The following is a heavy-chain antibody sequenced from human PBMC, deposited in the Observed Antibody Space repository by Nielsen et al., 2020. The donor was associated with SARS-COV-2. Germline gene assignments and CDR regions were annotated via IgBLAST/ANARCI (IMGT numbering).Heavy chain of an antibody. CDR2: FDRETGER. J-gene: IGHJ3*02. D-gene: IGHD3-10*01. CDR3: AREGSLVLLPHAFDI. V-gene: IGHV1-24*01. Sequence: ASVKVSCKVSGYTLTQLSMHWVRQAPGKGLEWMGGFDRETGERFYPQNFQGRAMMTEDTSTDTAYMELSSLRSEDTAVYYCAREGSLVLLPHAFDIWGQGTMVTVSS. CDR1: GYTLTQLS.